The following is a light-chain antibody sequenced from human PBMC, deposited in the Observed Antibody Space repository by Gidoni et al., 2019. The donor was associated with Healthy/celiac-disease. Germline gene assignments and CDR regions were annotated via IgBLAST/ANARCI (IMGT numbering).Light chain of an antibody. CDR1: QSFSSW. CDR2: DAS. CDR3: QQYNSYPMT. Sequence: DIHLTSSPSTLSASVGDRVTITCRASQSFSSWLAWYQQKPGKAPKLLIYDASSLESGVPARFSGSGSGTEFTLTISSLQPDDFATYYCQQYNSYPMTFGQGTKVEIK. V-gene: IGKV1-5*01. J-gene: IGKJ1*01.